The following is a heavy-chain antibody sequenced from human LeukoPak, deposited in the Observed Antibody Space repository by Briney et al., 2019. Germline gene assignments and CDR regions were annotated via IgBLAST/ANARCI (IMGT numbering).Heavy chain of an antibody. D-gene: IGHD5-12*01. CDR2: ISSSSSYI. Sequence: KPGGSLRLSCAASGFAFSSYSMNWVRQAPGKGLEWVSSISSSSSYIYYADSVKGRFTISRDNAKNSLYLQMNSLRAEDTAAYYCARNPIYSGYDRAIDPWGQGTLVTVSS. CDR1: GFAFSSYS. CDR3: ARNPIYSGYDRAIDP. V-gene: IGHV3-21*01. J-gene: IGHJ5*02.